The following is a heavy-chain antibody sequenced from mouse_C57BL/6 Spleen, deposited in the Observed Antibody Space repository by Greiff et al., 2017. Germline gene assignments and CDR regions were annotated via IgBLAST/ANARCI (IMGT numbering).Heavy chain of an antibody. CDR1: GFTFSSYA. D-gene: IGHD2-5*01. Sequence: EVKLMESGEGLVKPGGSLKLSCAASGFTFSSYAMSWVRQTPEKRLEWVAYISSGGDYIYYADTVKGRFTISRDNARNTLYLQMSSLKSEDTAMYYCTRDAYYSNHGAMDYWGQGTSVTVSS. J-gene: IGHJ4*01. CDR3: TRDAYYSNHGAMDY. CDR2: ISSGGDYI. V-gene: IGHV5-9-1*02.